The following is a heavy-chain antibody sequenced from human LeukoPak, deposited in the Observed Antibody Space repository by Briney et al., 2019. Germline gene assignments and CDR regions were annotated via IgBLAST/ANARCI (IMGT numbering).Heavy chain of an antibody. D-gene: IGHD3-16*02. CDR3: ARDGVMITFGGVIATPFDY. CDR1: GFPFSSFG. V-gene: IGHV3-30*03. J-gene: IGHJ4*02. Sequence: GGSLRLPCAASGFPFSSFGMHWVRQVPGKGLEWVALISYDGSNEYYAEPVKGRFTISRDNSKNTLYLQMNSLRAEDTAVYYCARDGVMITFGGVIATPFDYWGQGTLVTVSS. CDR2: ISYDGSNE.